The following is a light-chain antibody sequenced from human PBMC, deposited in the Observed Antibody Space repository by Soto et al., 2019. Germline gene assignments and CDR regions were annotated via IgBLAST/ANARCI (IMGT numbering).Light chain of an antibody. CDR2: DVS. V-gene: IGKV3-20*01. J-gene: IGKJ2*01. CDR3: HQYGSSPLT. CDR1: QSVSSSL. Sequence: EIVLTQSPGTLSLSPGEGATLSCRASQSVSSSLLDWFQQKPGQDPRLLIHDVSSRATGIPDRFSGSGSGTDFTLSISRLEPEDFAVYYCHQYGSSPLTFGQGTKLEIK.